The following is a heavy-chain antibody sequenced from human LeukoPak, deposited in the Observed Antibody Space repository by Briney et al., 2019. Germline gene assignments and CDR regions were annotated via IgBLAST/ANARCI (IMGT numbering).Heavy chain of an antibody. Sequence: SQTLSLTCAISGDSVSTHIAAWNWIRQSPSRGLEWLGRTCFRSKWSYDYALSVKSRITISPDTSKNQFSLHLNSVTPEDAAVYYCARDENWAFDSWGQGILVTVSS. CDR2: TCFRSKWSY. CDR1: GDSVSTHIAA. CDR3: ARDENWAFDS. D-gene: IGHD7-27*01. J-gene: IGHJ4*02. V-gene: IGHV6-1*01.